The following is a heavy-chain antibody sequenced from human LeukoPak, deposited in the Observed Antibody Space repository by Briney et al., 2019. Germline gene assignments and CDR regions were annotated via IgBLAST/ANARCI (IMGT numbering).Heavy chain of an antibody. CDR1: GFIFSSYS. V-gene: IGHV3-48*01. Sequence: GGSLRLSCAASGFIFSSYSMNWVRKAPGKGLEWVSYISSSSSTIYYADSVKGRFTISRDNAKNSLYLQMNSLRAEDTAVYYCARGGAYGDYAFDIWGQGTMVTVSS. J-gene: IGHJ3*02. D-gene: IGHD4-17*01. CDR3: ARGGAYGDYAFDI. CDR2: ISSSSSTI.